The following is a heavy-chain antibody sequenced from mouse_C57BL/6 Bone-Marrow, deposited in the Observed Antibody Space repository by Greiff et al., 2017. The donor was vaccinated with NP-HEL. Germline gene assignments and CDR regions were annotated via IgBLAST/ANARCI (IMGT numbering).Heavy chain of an antibody. Sequence: QVQLQQSGAELVKPGASVKMSCKASGYTFTTYPIEWVKQNPGKSLEWIGNFHPYNDDTEYNEQFKNKATLTVDKSSSTVYLELSRLTSDDSSVYYSARGGNYWYYFDYWGQGTTLTVSS. D-gene: IGHD2-1*01. J-gene: IGHJ2*01. V-gene: IGHV1-47*01. CDR3: ARGGNYWYYFDY. CDR2: FHPYNDDT. CDR1: GYTFTTYP.